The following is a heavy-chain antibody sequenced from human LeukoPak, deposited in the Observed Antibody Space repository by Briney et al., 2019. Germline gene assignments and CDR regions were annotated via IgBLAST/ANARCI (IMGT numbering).Heavy chain of an antibody. Sequence: SETLSLTCTVSGGSISSGGYYWSWIRQHPGKCLEWIGYIYYSGSTYYNPSLKSRVTISVDTSKNQFSLKLSSVTAADTAVYYCARTIRFLEWSDWFDPWGQGTLVSVSS. D-gene: IGHD3-3*01. CDR2: IYYSGST. CDR1: GGSISSGGYY. CDR3: ARTIRFLEWSDWFDP. J-gene: IGHJ5*02. V-gene: IGHV4-31*03.